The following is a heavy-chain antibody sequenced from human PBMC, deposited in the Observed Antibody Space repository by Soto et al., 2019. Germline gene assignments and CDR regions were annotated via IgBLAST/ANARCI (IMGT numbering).Heavy chain of an antibody. D-gene: IGHD3-10*01. J-gene: IGHJ6*02. CDR3: AREAYYYGSGRLYYYYGMDV. CDR1: GFTFSSYW. CDR2: IKQDGSEK. Sequence: PGGSLRLSCAASGFTFSSYWMSWVRQAPGKGLEWVANIKQDGSEKYYVDSVKGRFTISRDNAKNSLYLQMNSLRAEDTAVYYCAREAYYYGSGRLYYYYGMDVWGQGTTVTVSS. V-gene: IGHV3-7*05.